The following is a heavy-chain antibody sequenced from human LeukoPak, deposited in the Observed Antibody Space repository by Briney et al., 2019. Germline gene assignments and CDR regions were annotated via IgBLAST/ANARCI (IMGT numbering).Heavy chain of an antibody. Sequence: GGSLRLSCAASGFTFSSYGMHCVRQAPGKGLEWVAVISYDGSNKYYADSVKGRFTISRDNSKNTLYLQMNSLRAEDTAVYYCAKDLNSSWYYYYYYGMDVWGQGTTVTVSS. J-gene: IGHJ6*02. D-gene: IGHD6-13*01. CDR3: AKDLNSSWYYYYYYGMDV. V-gene: IGHV3-30*18. CDR2: ISYDGSNK. CDR1: GFTFSSYG.